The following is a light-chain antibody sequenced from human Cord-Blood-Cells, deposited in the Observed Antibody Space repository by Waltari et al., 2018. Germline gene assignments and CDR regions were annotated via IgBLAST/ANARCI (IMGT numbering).Light chain of an antibody. V-gene: IGLV2-14*01. CDR1: SSDVGGYNY. J-gene: IGLJ1*01. CDR2: EVS. CDR3: SSYTSSSTLV. Sequence: QSALTQPASVSGSPGQSITISCTGTSSDVGGYNYVSWYQQHPGKAPKLMIYEVSNRPSGLYNRFSGSKSGDTASLTMSGLQAEDEADYYCSSYTSSSTLVFGTGTKVTVL.